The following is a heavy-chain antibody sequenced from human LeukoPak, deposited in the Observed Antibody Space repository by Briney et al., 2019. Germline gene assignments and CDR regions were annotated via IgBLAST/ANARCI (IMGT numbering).Heavy chain of an antibody. CDR3: AKDLDSSGWRHLGYFDY. J-gene: IGHJ4*02. CDR2: ISGSGGST. CDR1: GFTFSSYA. V-gene: IGHV3-23*01. Sequence: GGSLRLSCAASGFTFSSYAMSWVRQAPGKGLEWVSAISGSGGSTYYADSVKGRFTISRDNSKSTLYLQMNSLRAEDTAVYYCAKDLDSSGWRHLGYFDYWGQGTLVTVSS. D-gene: IGHD6-19*01.